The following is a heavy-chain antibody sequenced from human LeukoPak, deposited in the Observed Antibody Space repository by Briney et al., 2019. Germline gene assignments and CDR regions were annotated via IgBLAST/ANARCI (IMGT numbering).Heavy chain of an antibody. CDR2: ISGSGGST. V-gene: IGHV3-23*01. D-gene: IGHD1-26*01. Sequence: PGGSLSLSCAASGFTFSSYSMSWVRQAPGKGLEWVSAISGSGGSTYYADSVKGRFTISRDNSKNTLNLQINSLRAEDTAVYYCAKGSYSGSLDRIDYWGQGTLVTVSS. CDR3: AKGSYSGSLDRIDY. J-gene: IGHJ4*02. CDR1: GFTFSSYS.